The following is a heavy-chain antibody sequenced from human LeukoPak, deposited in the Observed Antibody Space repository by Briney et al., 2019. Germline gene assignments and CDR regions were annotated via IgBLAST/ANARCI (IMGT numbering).Heavy chain of an antibody. CDR2: TYHWSKLSN. CDR1: GDSVSSSSSV. CDR3: TRGIAVAGAPSFDQ. D-gene: IGHD6-19*01. Sequence: SQTLSLTCTISGDSVSSSSSVWNWIRQSPSGGLEWLGRTYHWSKLSNEYAISVKSRITINPDTSKNQFSLQLNSVTPEDTAVYYCTRGIAVAGAPSFDQWGQGTLVTVSS. J-gene: IGHJ4*02. V-gene: IGHV6-1*01.